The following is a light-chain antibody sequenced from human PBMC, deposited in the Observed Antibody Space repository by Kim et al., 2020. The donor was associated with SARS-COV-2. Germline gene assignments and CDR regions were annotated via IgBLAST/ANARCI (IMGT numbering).Light chain of an antibody. CDR1: SGHSSYD. J-gene: IGLJ3*02. CDR2: LNSDGSH. Sequence: QLVLTQSPSASASLGASVKLTCTLSSGHSSYDIAWHQQRPEKGPRYLMKLNSDGSHSKGDGIPDRFSGSSSGAERYLTISSLQSEDEADYYCQTWGTGIRVFGGGTKLTFL. CDR3: QTWGTGIRV. V-gene: IGLV4-69*01.